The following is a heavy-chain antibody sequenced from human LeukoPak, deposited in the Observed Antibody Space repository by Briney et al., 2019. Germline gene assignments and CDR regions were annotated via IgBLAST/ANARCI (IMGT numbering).Heavy chain of an antibody. Sequence: GGSLRLSCAASGFTFSSYWMSWVCQAPGKGLEWVANIKQDGSEKYYVDSVKGRFTVSRDNAKNSLYLQMNSLRVEDTAMYYCAKVAASGISPTDYWGQGTLVTVSS. V-gene: IGHV3-7*01. CDR3: AKVAASGISPTDY. J-gene: IGHJ4*02. D-gene: IGHD6-13*01. CDR1: GFTFSSYW. CDR2: IKQDGSEK.